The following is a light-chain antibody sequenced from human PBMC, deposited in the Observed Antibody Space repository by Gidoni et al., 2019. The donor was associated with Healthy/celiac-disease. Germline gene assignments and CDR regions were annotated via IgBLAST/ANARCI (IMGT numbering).Light chain of an antibody. CDR3: SSYAGSNIPVV. V-gene: IGLV2-8*01. J-gene: IGLJ2*01. CDR1: SSDVGGYNY. Sequence: QSALTQPPSASGSPGQSVTISCTGTSSDVGGYNYFPWYHQHPGNAPKLMIYEVSKRPSGVPDRFSGSKSGNTASLTVSGLQAEDEADYYCSSYAGSNIPVVFGGGTKLTVL. CDR2: EVS.